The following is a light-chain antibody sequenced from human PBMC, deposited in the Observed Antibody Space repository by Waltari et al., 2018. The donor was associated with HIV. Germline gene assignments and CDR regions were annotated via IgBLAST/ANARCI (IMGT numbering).Light chain of an antibody. J-gene: IGKJ4*02. CDR1: QGIGND. V-gene: IGKV1-6*01. Sequence: AIQMTQSPSSLSASVGDRVTITCRASQGIGNDLGWYQQKPGKAPKLLIFSASRLQSGVPSRFSGSGSGTDFTLTISSLQPEDFAVYYCQQYNKWPRTFGRGTKVEI. CDR3: QQYNKWPRT. CDR2: SAS.